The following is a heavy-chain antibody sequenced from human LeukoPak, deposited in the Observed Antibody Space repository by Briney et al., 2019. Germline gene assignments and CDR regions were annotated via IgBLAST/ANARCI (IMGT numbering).Heavy chain of an antibody. J-gene: IGHJ4*02. CDR2: ISGDGGST. V-gene: IGHV3-43*02. D-gene: IGHD6-19*01. Sequence: GSLRLSCAGPGFIFDNYAIHWVRQAPGKGLEWVSLISGDGGSTFYADSVRGRFTISRDNTRKSLSLQMSSLRSEDTALYYWARESETSGWYDYWGQGTLVTVSS. CDR3: ARESETSGWYDY. CDR1: GFIFDNYA.